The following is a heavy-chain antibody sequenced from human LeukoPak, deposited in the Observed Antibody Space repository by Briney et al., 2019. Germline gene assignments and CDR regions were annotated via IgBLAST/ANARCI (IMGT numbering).Heavy chain of an antibody. CDR1: GGTFSSYV. CDR3: AREIPSGIYYDSGGYPVVK. D-gene: IGHD3-22*01. V-gene: IGHV1-69*13. CDR2: IIPMFGTA. J-gene: IGHJ3*01. Sequence: GASVKVSCKASGGTFSSYVISWVRQAPGQGLEWMGGIIPMFGTANYAEKFQGRVTITADGSTSTAYMELSNLRSEDTAVYYCAREIPSGIYYDSGGYPVVKWGQGTIVTVSS.